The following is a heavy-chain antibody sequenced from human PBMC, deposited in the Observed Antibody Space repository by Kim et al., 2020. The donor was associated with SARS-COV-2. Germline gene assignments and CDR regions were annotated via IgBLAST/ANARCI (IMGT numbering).Heavy chain of an antibody. CDR1: GGSFSGYY. D-gene: IGHD2-2*01. CDR3: ARGFDSSTSPIAGPGFDY. CDR2: INHSGST. Sequence: SETLSLTCAVYGGSFSGYYWSWIRQPPGKGLEWIGEINHSGSTNYNPSLKSRVTISVDTSKNQFSLKLSSVTAADTAVYYCARGFDSSTSPIAGPGFDYWGQGTLVTVSS. V-gene: IGHV4-34*01. J-gene: IGHJ4*02.